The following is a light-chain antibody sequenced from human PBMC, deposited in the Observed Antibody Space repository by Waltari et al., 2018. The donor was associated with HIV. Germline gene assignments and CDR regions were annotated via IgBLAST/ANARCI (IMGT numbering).Light chain of an antibody. CDR1: RSYFRSKP. Sequence: SVLTQPPSASRSLGQSVPIPCPGTRSYFRSKPVYWFQQVSGTAPQLLIYRDYQRRSGSPDRFSGSKSGASASLTISGLWSEDEADYYCVAWDDSLSGYGFGTGTKVSVL. CDR3: VAWDDSLSGYG. V-gene: IGLV1-47*03. J-gene: IGLJ1*01. CDR2: RDY.